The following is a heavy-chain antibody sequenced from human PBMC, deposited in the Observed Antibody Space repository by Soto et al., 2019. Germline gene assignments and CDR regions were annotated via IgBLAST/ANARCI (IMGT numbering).Heavy chain of an antibody. CDR1: GGSVSSGSYY. CDR3: ARAGSTTVTPTQPLMDV. D-gene: IGHD4-17*01. Sequence: QVQLQESGPGLVKPSETLSLTCTVSGGSVSSGSYYWSWIRQPPGKGLEWIGYIYYSGSTNYNPSLKSRVTISVDTSKNQFSLKLSSVTAADTAVYYCARAGSTTVTPTQPLMDVWGQGTTVTVSS. V-gene: IGHV4-61*01. CDR2: IYYSGST. J-gene: IGHJ6*02.